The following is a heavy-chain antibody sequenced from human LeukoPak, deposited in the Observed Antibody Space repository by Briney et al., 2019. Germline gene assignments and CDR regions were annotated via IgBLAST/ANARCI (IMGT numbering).Heavy chain of an antibody. D-gene: IGHD1-26*01. CDR2: IYYSGST. V-gene: IGHV4-59*01. J-gene: IGHJ4*02. CDR3: ASGAGFLYDY. Sequence: SETLSLTCTISGGSISSYYWSWIRQPPGKGLEWIGYIYYSGSTNYNPSPKSRVTISVDTSKNQFSLKLSSVTAADTAVYYCASGAGFLYDYWGQGTLVTVSS. CDR1: GGSISSYY.